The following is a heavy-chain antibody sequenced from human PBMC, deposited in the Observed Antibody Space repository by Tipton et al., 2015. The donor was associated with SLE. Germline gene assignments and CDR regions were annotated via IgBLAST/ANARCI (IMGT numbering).Heavy chain of an antibody. CDR2: INPNSGDT. D-gene: IGHD3-22*01. CDR3: ARTCYYDSSGPPYGMGV. J-gene: IGHJ6*02. Sequence: QSGAEVKKPGASVKVSCKASGYTFTGYYMHWVRQAPGQGLEWMGRINPNSGDTNYAQKLQGRVTMTTDTSTSTAYMELRSLRSDDTAVYYCARTCYYDSSGPPYGMGVWGQGTTVTVSS. V-gene: IGHV1-2*06. CDR1: GYTFTGYY.